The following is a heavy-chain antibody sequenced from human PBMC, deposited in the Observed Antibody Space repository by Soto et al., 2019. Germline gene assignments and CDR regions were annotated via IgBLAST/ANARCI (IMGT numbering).Heavy chain of an antibody. CDR1: GYSINSGYY. CDR2: MYHTGST. J-gene: IGHJ5*02. V-gene: IGHV4-38-2*01. Sequence: PSETLSLTCGVSGYSINSGYYWGWIRQPPGKGLEWIGSMYHTGSTFYNPSLTSRVTISMDTSKNQFSLRLSSVTAADTAVYYCARQGPASILNTWFDPWGQGTLVTVSS. D-gene: IGHD2-2*01. CDR3: ARQGPASILNTWFDP.